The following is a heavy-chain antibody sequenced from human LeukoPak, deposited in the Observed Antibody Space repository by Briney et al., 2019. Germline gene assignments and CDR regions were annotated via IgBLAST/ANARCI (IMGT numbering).Heavy chain of an antibody. J-gene: IGHJ6*03. V-gene: IGHV4-59*12. CDR1: GGSISSYY. CDR2: IYYSGST. D-gene: IGHD2-8*01. CDR3: AREAGLIYFYYIDV. Sequence: SETLSLTCTVSGGSISSYYWSWIRQPPGKGLEWIGYIYYSGSTNYNPSLKSRVTISVDTSKNQFSLKLTSVTAADTAVYYCAREAGLIYFYYIDVWGKGTTVTVSS.